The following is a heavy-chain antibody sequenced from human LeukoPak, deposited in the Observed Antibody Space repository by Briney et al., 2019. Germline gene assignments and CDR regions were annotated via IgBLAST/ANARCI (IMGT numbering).Heavy chain of an antibody. Sequence: SETLSLTCIVSGVSISNSSYYWGWIRQPPGKGLEWIGSIYYSGSTYYNPSLKSRVTISVDTSKNQFSLKLSSVTAADTAVYYCARVQALYYSSSWYYFDYWGQGTLVTVSS. V-gene: IGHV4-39*07. CDR3: ARVQALYYSSSWYYFDY. J-gene: IGHJ4*02. D-gene: IGHD6-13*01. CDR2: IYYSGST. CDR1: GVSISNSSYY.